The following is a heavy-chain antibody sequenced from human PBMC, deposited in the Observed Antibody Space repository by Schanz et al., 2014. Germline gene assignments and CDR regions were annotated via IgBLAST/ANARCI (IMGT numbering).Heavy chain of an antibody. D-gene: IGHD7-27*01. J-gene: IGHJ3*02. CDR2: ISSSSSYI. V-gene: IGHV3-21*04. CDR3: ARENLNWEAFDI. Sequence: VQLVESGGGLVKPGESLRLSCAASGFSLSSYNMNWVRQAPGKGLEWVSSISSSSSYIYYADSVKGRFTVSRDNAKNSLYLQMNSLRGEDTAVYYCARENLNWEAFDIWGQGTVVTVSS. CDR1: GFSLSSYN.